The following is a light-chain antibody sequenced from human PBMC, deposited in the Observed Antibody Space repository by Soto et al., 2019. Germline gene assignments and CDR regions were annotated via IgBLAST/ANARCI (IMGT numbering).Light chain of an antibody. CDR2: EVN. CDR1: DIRVYNF. V-gene: IGLV2-8*01. Sequence: QSALTQPPSASGSPGQSVTISCTGGDIRVYNFVSWYRQYPGKVPQLIIYEVNKRPSGVPDRFSASKSGNTASLTVSGLQAEDEADYFCSSYAGSDIWVFGGGTKLTVL. J-gene: IGLJ3*02. CDR3: SSYAGSDIWV.